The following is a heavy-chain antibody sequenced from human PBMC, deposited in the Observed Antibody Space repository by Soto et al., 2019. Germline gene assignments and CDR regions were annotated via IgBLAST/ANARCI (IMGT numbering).Heavy chain of an antibody. V-gene: IGHV3-49*04. CDR2: IRSKAYGGTT. Sequence: PGGSLRLSCTASGFTFGDYAMSWVRQAPGKGLEWVGFIRSKAYGGTTEYAASVKGRFTISRDDSKSIAYLQMNSLKTEDTAVYYCTRAAIVVVPAAIVRYYYYGMDVWGQGTTVTVSS. CDR1: GFTFGDYA. D-gene: IGHD2-2*02. CDR3: TRAAIVVVPAAIVRYYYYGMDV. J-gene: IGHJ6*02.